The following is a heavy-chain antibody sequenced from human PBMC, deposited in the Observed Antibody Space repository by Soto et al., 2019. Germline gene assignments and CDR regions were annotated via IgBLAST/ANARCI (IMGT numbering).Heavy chain of an antibody. V-gene: IGHV4-59*01. D-gene: IGHD3-3*01. CDR2: IYYSGST. Sequence: QVQLQESGPGLVKPSETLSLTCTVSGGSISSYYWSWIRQPLGKGQEWIGYIYYSGSTNYNPSLKSRVTISVDTSKNQFSLKLSSVTAADTAVYYCARGWTIFGVVTRFDPWGQGTLVTVSS. CDR1: GGSISSYY. J-gene: IGHJ5*02. CDR3: ARGWTIFGVVTRFDP.